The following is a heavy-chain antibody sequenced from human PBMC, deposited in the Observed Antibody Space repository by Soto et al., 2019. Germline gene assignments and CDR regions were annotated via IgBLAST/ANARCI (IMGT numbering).Heavy chain of an antibody. Sequence: VRLVQSGAEVKKPGSSVKVSCEASGGNFNNYTISWVRQAPGRGLEWMGGFMPLFFTASYSQTFQGRVTITADRSTSSVYMELNSLTYDDTGVYYCQLRSVHFDADGFASFYYGLDVWGQGTTVTVS. D-gene: IGHD2-2*01. CDR3: QLRSVHFDADGFASFYYGLDV. CDR2: FMPLFFTA. V-gene: IGHV1-69*06. J-gene: IGHJ6*02. CDR1: GGNFNNYT.